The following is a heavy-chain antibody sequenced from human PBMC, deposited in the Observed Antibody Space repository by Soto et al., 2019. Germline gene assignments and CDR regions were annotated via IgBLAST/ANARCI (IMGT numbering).Heavy chain of an antibody. J-gene: IGHJ4*02. CDR1: GFTFSDHY. V-gene: IGHV3-72*01. Sequence: PGGSLRLSCEDSGFTFSDHYMDCVRQAPGKGLEWVGRTRNKANSYTTEYAASVKGRFTISRDDSKNSLYLQMNSLKTEDTAVYYCARGGTVTTNRDFDYWGQGTLVTVSS. D-gene: IGHD4-17*01. CDR2: TRNKANSYTT. CDR3: ARGGTVTTNRDFDY.